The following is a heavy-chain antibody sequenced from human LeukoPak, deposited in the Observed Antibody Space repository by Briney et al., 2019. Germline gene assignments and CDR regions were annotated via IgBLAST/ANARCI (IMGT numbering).Heavy chain of an antibody. CDR1: GYTFTTYG. J-gene: IGHJ4*02. V-gene: IGHV1-69*13. D-gene: IGHD2-15*01. Sequence: SVKVSCKASGYTFTTYGISWVRQAPGQGLEWMGGIIPIFGTANYAQKFQGRVTITADESTSTAYMELSSLRSEDTAVYYCARDTRSLSFDYWGQGTLVTVSS. CDR3: ARDTRSLSFDY. CDR2: IIPIFGTA.